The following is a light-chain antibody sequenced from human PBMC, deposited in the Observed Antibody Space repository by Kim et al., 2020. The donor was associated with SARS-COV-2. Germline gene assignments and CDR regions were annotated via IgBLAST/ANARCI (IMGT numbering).Light chain of an antibody. V-gene: IGLV3-19*01. CDR2: GKN. J-gene: IGLJ2*01. Sequence: SSELTQDPAVSVALGQTVRITCQGDSLRSYYATWYQQKPGQAPILVIYGKNNRPSGIPDRFTGSSSGNTASLTITGTQAGDEADYYCKFRDSNDNVVLGG. CDR3: KFRDSNDNVV. CDR1: SLRSYY.